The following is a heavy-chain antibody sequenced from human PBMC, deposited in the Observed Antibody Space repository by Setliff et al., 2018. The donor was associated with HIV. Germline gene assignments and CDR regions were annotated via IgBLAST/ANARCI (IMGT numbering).Heavy chain of an antibody. CDR3: ARLRISGWDLDY. V-gene: IGHV4-39*01. J-gene: IGHJ4*02. D-gene: IGHD6-19*01. CDR1: GGYISSSTYY. Sequence: SETLSLTCTVSGGYISSSTYYWGWIRQPPGKGLEWIGSMSYSGSTYDNPSLKSRVTISVDTSKNQFSLKLTSVTAADTAVYYCARLRISGWDLDYWGQGALVTVSS. CDR2: MSYSGST.